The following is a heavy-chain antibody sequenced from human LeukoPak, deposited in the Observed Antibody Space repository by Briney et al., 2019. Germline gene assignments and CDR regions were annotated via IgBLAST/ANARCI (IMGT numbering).Heavy chain of an antibody. J-gene: IGHJ6*03. CDR3: ARGGRNWNDVSYYYYYYMDV. CDR1: GGSISSYY. V-gene: IGHV4-59*01. D-gene: IGHD1-1*01. Sequence: PSETLSLTCTVSGGSISSYYWSWIRQPPGKGLEWIGYIYYSGSTNYNPSLKSRVTISVDTSKNQFSLKLSSVTAADTAVYYCARGGRNWNDVSYYYYYYMDVWGKGTTVTVSS. CDR2: IYYSGST.